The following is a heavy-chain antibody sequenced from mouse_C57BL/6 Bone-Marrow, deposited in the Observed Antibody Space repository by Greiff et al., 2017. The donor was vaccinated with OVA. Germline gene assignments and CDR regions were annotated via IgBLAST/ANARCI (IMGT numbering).Heavy chain of an antibody. Sequence: QVQLQQPGAELVKPGASVKVSCTASGYTFTSYWMPWVKQRPGHGLEWIGRLHPSDSDTTYTQTFKGKATFTVYKSSNTAYMQLSSQTSEDSSVYYCAIGGRPPLAMDYWGQGTSVTVAS. D-gene: IGHD2-12*01. CDR2: LHPSDSDT. J-gene: IGHJ4*01. CDR1: GYTFTSYW. V-gene: IGHV1-74*01. CDR3: AIGGRPPLAMDY.